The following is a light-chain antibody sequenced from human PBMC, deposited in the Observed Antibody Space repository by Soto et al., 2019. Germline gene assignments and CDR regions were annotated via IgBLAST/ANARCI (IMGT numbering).Light chain of an antibody. CDR1: SSDVGSYNL. J-gene: IGLJ2*01. V-gene: IGLV2-23*01. CDR3: CSYAGSSTFKV. Sequence: QSALTQPASMSGSPGQSITISCTGTSSDVGSYNLVSWYQQHPGKARKLMIYEGSKRPSGVSNRFSGSKSGNTASLTISGLQAEDEADYYCCSYAGSSTFKVFGGGTKVTVL. CDR2: EGS.